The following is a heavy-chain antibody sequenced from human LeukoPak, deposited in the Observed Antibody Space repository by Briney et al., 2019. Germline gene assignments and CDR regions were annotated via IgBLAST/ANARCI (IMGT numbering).Heavy chain of an antibody. CDR2: ISGSGGST. CDR1: GFTFSSYA. Sequence: PGGSLRLSCAASGFTFSSYAMSWVRQAPGKGLEWVSAISGSGGSTYYADSVKGRFTISRDNSKNTLYLQMNSLRAEDTAVYYCAKDPRGDCSGGSCYYLDYWGQGTLVTVSS. CDR3: AKDPRGDCSGGSCYYLDY. J-gene: IGHJ4*02. V-gene: IGHV3-23*01. D-gene: IGHD2-15*01.